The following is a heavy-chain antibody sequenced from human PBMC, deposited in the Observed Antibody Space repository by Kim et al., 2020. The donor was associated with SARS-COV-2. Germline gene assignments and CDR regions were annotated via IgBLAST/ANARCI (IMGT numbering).Heavy chain of an antibody. CDR3: TSVPATTSAFCDAFD. Sequence: GGSLRLSCAASGFTFSGSAIHWVRQASGKGLAWVGRIRSKANSYATTYAASVRGRFSISRDDSKNTAYLQMNNLKTEDTAAYYCTSVPATTSAFCDAFD. D-gene: IGHD1-1*01. CDR1: GFTFSGSA. V-gene: IGHV3-73*01. J-gene: IGHJ3*02. CDR2: IRSKANSYAT.